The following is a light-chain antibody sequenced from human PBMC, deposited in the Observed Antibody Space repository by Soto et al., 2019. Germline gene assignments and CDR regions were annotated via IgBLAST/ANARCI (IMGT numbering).Light chain of an antibody. J-gene: IGKJ2*01. V-gene: IGKV3-15*01. CDR3: QQYDNWPPYT. Sequence: EIVMTQSPATLSLSPGERATLSCRASQSVSSSLAWYQQKPGQAPRLLIYGASTRATGIPARFSGSGSGTELTLTISSLQSEDFAVYYCQQYDNWPPYTFGQGTKLEIK. CDR1: QSVSSS. CDR2: GAS.